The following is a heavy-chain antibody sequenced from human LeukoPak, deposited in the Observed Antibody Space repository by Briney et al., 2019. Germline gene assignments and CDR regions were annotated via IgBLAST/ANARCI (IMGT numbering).Heavy chain of an antibody. CDR1: GFTFTSYW. CDR3: ATDLG. V-gene: IGHV3-74*01. J-gene: IGHJ4*02. D-gene: IGHD4-17*01. Sequence: GGSLRLSCAASGFTFTSYWMHWVRQPPGKGLVWVSRVEHDGSRTAYADSVTGRFTISRDNARNMVYLQMNSLRAEDTAAYYCATDLGWGQGTLVTVSS. CDR2: VEHDGSRT.